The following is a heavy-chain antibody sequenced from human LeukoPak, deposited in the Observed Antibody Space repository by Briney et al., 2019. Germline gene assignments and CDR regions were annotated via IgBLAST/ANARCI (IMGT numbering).Heavy chain of an antibody. V-gene: IGHV3-30*18. D-gene: IGHD6-13*01. CDR2: ISYDGSNK. Sequence: PGGSLRLSCAASGFTFRTYGMHWVRQAPGKELEWVAAISYDGSNKYYADSVKDRFTISRDNSMNTLYLQMNSLRAEDTAVYYCAKDKEGQLALDYWGQGTLVTVSS. J-gene: IGHJ4*02. CDR1: GFTFRTYG. CDR3: AKDKEGQLALDY.